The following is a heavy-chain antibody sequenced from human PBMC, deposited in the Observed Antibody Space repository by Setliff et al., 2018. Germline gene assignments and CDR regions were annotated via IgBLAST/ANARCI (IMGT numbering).Heavy chain of an antibody. D-gene: IGHD3-3*01. J-gene: IGHJ4*02. CDR2: IWYDGSNK. Sequence: GGSLRLSCAASGFTFSSYGMHWVRQAPGKGLEWVALIWYDGSNKYYADSVKGRFTISRDNSKNTLYLQMNSLRTEDAAVYYCARAYDFWSGYMGMDSWGQGTLVTVS. CDR1: GFTFSSYG. CDR3: ARAYDFWSGYMGMDS. V-gene: IGHV3-33*01.